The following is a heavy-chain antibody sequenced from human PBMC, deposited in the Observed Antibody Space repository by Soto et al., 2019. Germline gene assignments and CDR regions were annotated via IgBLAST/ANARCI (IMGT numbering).Heavy chain of an antibody. CDR3: ARTIIAGATGFAL. CDR2: IWYDGSNK. D-gene: IGHD6-25*01. Sequence: HRVRKKPGKGLEWVAVIWYDGSNKYYADSVKGRFTISRDNSKNTLYLQMNSLSAEDTAVYYCARTIIAGATGFALSGKGTLVPVSS. J-gene: IGHJ5*02. V-gene: IGHV3-33*01.